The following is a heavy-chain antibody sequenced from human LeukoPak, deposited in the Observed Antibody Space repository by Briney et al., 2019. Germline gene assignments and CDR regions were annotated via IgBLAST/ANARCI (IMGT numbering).Heavy chain of an antibody. J-gene: IGHJ4*02. Sequence: SVKVSCKASGFTFTSSAVQWLRQARGQRLAGIGWIVVGSGNTNYAQKFQERVTITRDMSTSTAYMELSSLRSEDTAVYYCAADPLFNYYGSGSYPNPDYWGQGTLVTVSS. CDR1: GFTFTSSA. V-gene: IGHV1-58*01. D-gene: IGHD3-10*01. CDR3: AADPLFNYYGSGSYPNPDY. CDR2: IVVGSGNT.